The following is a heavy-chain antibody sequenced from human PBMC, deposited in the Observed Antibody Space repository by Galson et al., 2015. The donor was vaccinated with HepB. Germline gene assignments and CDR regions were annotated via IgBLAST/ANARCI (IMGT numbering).Heavy chain of an antibody. Sequence: SVKVSCKASGCTFTSYAMHWVRQAPGQRLEWTGWINAGNGNTKYSQKFQGRVTITRDTSASTAYMELSSLRSEDTAVYYCARGGSGSGGSGDYWGQGTLVTVSS. V-gene: IGHV1-3*01. CDR2: INAGNGNT. CDR1: GCTFTSYA. CDR3: ARGGSGSGGSGDY. J-gene: IGHJ4*02. D-gene: IGHD2-15*01.